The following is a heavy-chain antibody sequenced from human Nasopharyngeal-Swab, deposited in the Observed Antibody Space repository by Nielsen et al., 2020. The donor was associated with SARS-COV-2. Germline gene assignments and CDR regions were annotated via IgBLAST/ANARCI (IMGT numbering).Heavy chain of an antibody. D-gene: IGHD3-10*01. CDR2: ISAYNGNT. CDR3: ARVGSRELKHYYMDV. J-gene: IGHJ6*03. Sequence: ASVKVSCKASGYTFTSYGISWVRQPPGQGLEWMGWISAYNGNTNYAQKLQCRVTMTTETSTSTAYMELRSLRSDDTAVYYCARVGSRELKHYYMDVWGKGATVTVSS. V-gene: IGHV1-18*01. CDR1: GYTFTSYG.